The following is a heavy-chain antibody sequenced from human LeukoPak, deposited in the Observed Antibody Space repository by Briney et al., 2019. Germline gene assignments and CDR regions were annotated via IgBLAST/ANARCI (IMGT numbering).Heavy chain of an antibody. CDR3: AKGLWFGELRPFDY. D-gene: IGHD3-10*01. J-gene: IGHJ4*02. CDR2: ISYDGSNK. CDR1: GFTFSNSG. V-gene: IGHV3-30*18. Sequence: GGSLRLSCAASGFTFSNSGMHWVRQAPGKGLEWVAVISYDGSNKYYPASVKRRFTISRDNSKNTLYLQMNSLRAEDTAVYYCAKGLWFGELRPFDYWGQGTLVTVSS.